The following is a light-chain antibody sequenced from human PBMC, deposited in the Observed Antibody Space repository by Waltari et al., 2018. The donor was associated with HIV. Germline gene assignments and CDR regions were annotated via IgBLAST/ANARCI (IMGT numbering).Light chain of an antibody. Sequence: QSMLTQPPSVSGAPGQRITIACDGSTSNLGADYDVHRYQQIPGTPPKLLIYHNNNRPSGVPDRFSGSKSDTSASLAITGLLAEDEADYYCQSYDNSLSAVVFGGGTKLTVL. V-gene: IGLV1-40*01. J-gene: IGLJ2*01. CDR3: QSYDNSLSAVV. CDR2: HNN. CDR1: TSNLGADYD.